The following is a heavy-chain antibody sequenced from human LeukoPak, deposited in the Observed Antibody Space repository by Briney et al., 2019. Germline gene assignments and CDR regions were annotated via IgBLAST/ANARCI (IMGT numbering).Heavy chain of an antibody. Sequence: SETLSLTCAVYGGSFSGYYWSWIRQPPGKGLEWIGEINHSGSTNYSPSLKSRVTISVDTSKNQFSLKLSSVTAADTAVYYCARSCHCSSTSLGAAFDIWGQGTMVTVSS. V-gene: IGHV4-34*01. CDR3: ARSCHCSSTSLGAAFDI. CDR2: INHSGST. D-gene: IGHD2-2*01. J-gene: IGHJ3*02. CDR1: GGSFSGYY.